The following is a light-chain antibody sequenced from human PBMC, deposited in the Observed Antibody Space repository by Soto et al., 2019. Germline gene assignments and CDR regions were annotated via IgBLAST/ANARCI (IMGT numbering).Light chain of an antibody. J-gene: IGKJ4*01. CDR1: QSVGSD. Sequence: EIVMTQSPATLSVSPWERATLSCRASQSVGSDLAWYQQKPGRTPSLLIYDVSTRATGIPARFSGSGSGTEFTLTISSLQSEDFAVYYCQQYNSWPLTFGGGTKVEIK. V-gene: IGKV3-15*01. CDR2: DVS. CDR3: QQYNSWPLT.